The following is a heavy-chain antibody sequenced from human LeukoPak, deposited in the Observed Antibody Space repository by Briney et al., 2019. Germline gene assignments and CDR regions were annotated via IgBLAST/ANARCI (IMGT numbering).Heavy chain of an antibody. Sequence: SETLSLTCAVYGGSLSGYYWSWIRQPPGKGLEWIGEINHSGGTNYNPSLKSRVTISVDTSKNQFSLKLSSVTAADTAVYYCARAVGDTAMVTWSWFDPWGQGTLVTVSS. D-gene: IGHD5-18*01. CDR1: GGSLSGYY. J-gene: IGHJ5*02. V-gene: IGHV4-34*01. CDR2: INHSGGT. CDR3: ARAVGDTAMVTWSWFDP.